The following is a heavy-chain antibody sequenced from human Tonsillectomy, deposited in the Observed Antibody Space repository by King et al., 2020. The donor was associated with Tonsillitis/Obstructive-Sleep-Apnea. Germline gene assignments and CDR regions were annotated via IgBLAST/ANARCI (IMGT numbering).Heavy chain of an antibody. J-gene: IGHJ4*02. CDR2: ISGGGDST. V-gene: IGHV3-23*04. D-gene: IGHD2-15*01. CDR3: AKEVWQPGLLFDY. CDR1: GFSFSTYF. Sequence: VQLVESGGGLEQPGGSLRLSCAASGFSFSTYFMSWVRQAPGKGLEWVSVISGGGDSTHYADSVKGRFTIARDNTQTTLYLQMNSLRVEDTAMYYCAKEVWQPGLLFDYWGQGTLVTVSS.